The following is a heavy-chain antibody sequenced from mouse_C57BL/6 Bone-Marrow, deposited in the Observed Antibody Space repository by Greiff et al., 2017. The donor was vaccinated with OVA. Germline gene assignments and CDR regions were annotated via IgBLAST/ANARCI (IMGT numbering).Heavy chain of an antibody. CDR1: GYTFTSYW. V-gene: IGHV1-7*01. Sequence: VQLQESGAELAKPGASVKLSCKASGYTFTSYWMHWVKQRPGQGLEWIGYINPSSGYTTYNQKFKDKATLTADKSSSTAYMQLSSLTYEDSAVYYCARRLRRRDYAMDYWGQGTSVTVSS. CDR2: INPSSGYT. CDR3: ARRLRRRDYAMDY. D-gene: IGHD2-4*01. J-gene: IGHJ4*01.